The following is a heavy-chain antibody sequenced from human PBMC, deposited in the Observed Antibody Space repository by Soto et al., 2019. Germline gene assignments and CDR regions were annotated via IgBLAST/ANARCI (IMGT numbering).Heavy chain of an antibody. CDR3: AKDRTLDRSSGYESLLRY. J-gene: IGHJ4*02. D-gene: IGHD3-22*01. Sequence: GGSLRLSCAASGFTFSSYGMHWVRQAPGKGLEWVAVISYDGSNKYYADSVKGRFTISRDNSKNTLYLQMNSLRAEDTAVYYCAKDRTLDRSSGYESLLRYWGQGTLVTVAS. CDR1: GFTFSSYG. CDR2: ISYDGSNK. V-gene: IGHV3-30*18.